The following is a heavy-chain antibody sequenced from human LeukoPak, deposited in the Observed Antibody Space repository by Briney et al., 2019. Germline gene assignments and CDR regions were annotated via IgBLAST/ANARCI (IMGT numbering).Heavy chain of an antibody. Sequence: GGSLRLSCAASGFTFSSYSMNWVRQAPGKGLEWVSYISSSSSTIYYADSVKGRFTISRDNAKNSLYLQMNSLRDEDTAVYYCAKDQIDYGDYAGYDAFDIWGQGTMVTVSS. V-gene: IGHV3-48*02. CDR2: ISSSSSTI. CDR1: GFTFSSYS. J-gene: IGHJ3*02. CDR3: AKDQIDYGDYAGYDAFDI. D-gene: IGHD4-17*01.